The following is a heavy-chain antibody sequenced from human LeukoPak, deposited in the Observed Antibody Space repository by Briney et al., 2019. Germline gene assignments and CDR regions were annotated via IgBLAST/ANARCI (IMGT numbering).Heavy chain of an antibody. CDR1: GGSISSTNW. Sequence: PSETLSLTCDVSGGSISSTNWWGWVRQPPGQGVEWIGEISLTGETNYNPSLNGRVTMSLDKPRNQLSLQLTSVTAADTAIYYCSRESGAFCPFGYWGQGTLVIVPP. D-gene: IGHD1-26*01. V-gene: IGHV4-4*02. J-gene: IGHJ4*02. CDR2: ISLTGET. CDR3: SRESGAFCPFGY.